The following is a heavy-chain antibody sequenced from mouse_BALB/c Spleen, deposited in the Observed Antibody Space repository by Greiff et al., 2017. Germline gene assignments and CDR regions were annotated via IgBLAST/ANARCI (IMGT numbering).Heavy chain of an antibody. J-gene: IGHJ2*01. CDR1: GFSLSTSGMG. CDR3: ARRGNYFDY. V-gene: IGHV8-12*01. CDR2: IYWDDDK. Sequence: QVTLKVSGPGILQPSQTLSLTCSFSGFSLSTSGMGVSWIRQPSGKGLEWLAHIYWDDDKRYNPSLKSRLTISKDTSSNQVFLKITSVDTADTATYYCARRGNYFDYWGQGTTLTVSS.